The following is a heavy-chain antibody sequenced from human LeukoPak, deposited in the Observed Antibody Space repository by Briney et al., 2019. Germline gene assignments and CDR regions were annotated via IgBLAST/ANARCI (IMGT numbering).Heavy chain of an antibody. CDR2: IYSDGSV. CDR3: ARGPAASGYFDY. CDR1: SRSISSHY. D-gene: IGHD6-25*01. V-gene: IGHV4-4*07. Sequence: PSETLSLTCSVSSRSISSHYWSWLRQPAGKGREWIGHIYSDGSVNYNPSVKSRVTMSVDTSKNQFSLKLYFGTAADTAVFYCARGPAASGYFDYWDQETLVTVSS. J-gene: IGHJ4*02.